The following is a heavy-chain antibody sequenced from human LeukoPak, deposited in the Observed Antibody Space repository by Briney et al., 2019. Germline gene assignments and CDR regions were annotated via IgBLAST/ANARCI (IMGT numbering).Heavy chain of an antibody. J-gene: IGHJ4*02. CDR3: ARVNYGDYLPSFDY. D-gene: IGHD4-17*01. V-gene: IGHV3-11*01. CDR1: GGSFSGYY. Sequence: LSLTCAVYGGSFSGYYWSWIRQPPGKGLEWVSYISISSGIIYYADSVKGRFTISRDNAKNSLYLQMNSLRAEDTAMYYCARVNYGDYLPSFDYWGQGTLVTVSS. CDR2: ISISSGII.